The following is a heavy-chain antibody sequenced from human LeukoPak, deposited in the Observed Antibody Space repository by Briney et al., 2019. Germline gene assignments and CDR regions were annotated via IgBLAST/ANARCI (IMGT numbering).Heavy chain of an antibody. D-gene: IGHD6-19*01. Sequence: GGSLRLSCTVSGFTVSSNSVSWVRQAPGKGLEWVSFIYSDNTHYSDSVKGRFTISRDNSKNTLYLQMNSLRAEDTAVYYCARRSGIAVAGAFDYWGQGTLVTVSS. CDR2: IYSDNT. CDR3: ARRSGIAVAGAFDY. J-gene: IGHJ4*02. CDR1: GFTVSSNS. V-gene: IGHV3-53*01.